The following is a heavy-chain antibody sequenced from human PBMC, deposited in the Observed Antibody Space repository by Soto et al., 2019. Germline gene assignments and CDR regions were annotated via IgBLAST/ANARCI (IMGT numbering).Heavy chain of an antibody. D-gene: IGHD1-26*01. CDR2: INAGNGNT. CDR3: AQGATMPGWDY. J-gene: IGHJ4*02. V-gene: IGHV1-3*05. Sequence: QVQLVQSGAEEKKPGASVKVSCKASGNTFTTYAMHWVRQAPGQRLEWMGWINAGNGNTKYSQKFQGRVTITRDTSASTAYMELSSLRSEDKAVYYCAQGATMPGWDYWGQGTLVTVSS. CDR1: GNTFTTYA.